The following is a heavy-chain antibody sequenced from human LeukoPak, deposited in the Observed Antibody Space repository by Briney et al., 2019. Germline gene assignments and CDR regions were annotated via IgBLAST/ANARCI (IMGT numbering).Heavy chain of an antibody. V-gene: IGHV3-66*01. CDR1: GLTVSSNY. Sequence: PGGSLRLSCAASGLTVSSNYMSWVRQAPGKGLEWVSVIYSGGSTNYADSVKGRFTISRDNSKNTLYLQMNSLRAEDTAVYYCARYTSSPGEGTDVWGQGTTVTVSS. CDR3: ARYTSSPGEGTDV. D-gene: IGHD3-16*01. J-gene: IGHJ6*02. CDR2: IYSGGST.